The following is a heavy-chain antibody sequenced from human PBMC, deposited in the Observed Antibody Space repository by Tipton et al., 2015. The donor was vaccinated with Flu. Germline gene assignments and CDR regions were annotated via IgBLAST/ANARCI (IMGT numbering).Heavy chain of an antibody. CDR1: GYTFTSYG. CDR3: ARVGYYDFWSGYYTDYYYYGMDV. Sequence: QLVQSGAEVKKPGASVKVSCKAPGYTFTSYGISWVRQAPGQGLEWMGWISAYNGNTNYAQKLQGRVTMTTDTSTSTAYMELRSLRSDDTAVYYCARVGYYDFWSGYYTDYYYYGMDVWGQGTTVTVSS. V-gene: IGHV1-18*01. CDR2: ISAYNGNT. J-gene: IGHJ6*02. D-gene: IGHD3-3*01.